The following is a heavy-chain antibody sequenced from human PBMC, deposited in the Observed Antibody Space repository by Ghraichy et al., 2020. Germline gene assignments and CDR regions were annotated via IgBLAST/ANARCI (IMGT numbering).Heavy chain of an antibody. CDR3: ASVMVVPAALPVGYFDY. D-gene: IGHD2-2*01. CDR1: GFTFSSYA. V-gene: IGHV3-30*04. J-gene: IGHJ4*02. CDR2: ISYDGSNK. Sequence: LSLTCAASGFTFSSYAMHWVRQAPGKGLEWVAVISYDGSNKYYADSVKGRFTISRDNSKNTLYLQMNSLRAEDTAVYYCASVMVVPAALPVGYFDYWGQGTLVTVSS.